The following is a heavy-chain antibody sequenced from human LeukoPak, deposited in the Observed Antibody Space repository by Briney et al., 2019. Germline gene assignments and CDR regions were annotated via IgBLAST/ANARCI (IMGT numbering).Heavy chain of an antibody. V-gene: IGHV4-4*07. D-gene: IGHD6-19*01. J-gene: IGHJ4*02. Sequence: SETLSLTCTVSGGSISSYYWSWIRQPAGKELEWIGRIYTSGSTNYNPSLKSRVTMSADTSKNQFSLKLSSVTAADTAVYYCAREQWLANYFDYWGQGTLVTVSS. CDR2: IYTSGST. CDR1: GGSISSYY. CDR3: AREQWLANYFDY.